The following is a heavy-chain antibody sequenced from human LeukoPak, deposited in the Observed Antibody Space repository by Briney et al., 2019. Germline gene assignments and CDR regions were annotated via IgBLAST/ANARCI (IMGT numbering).Heavy chain of an antibody. CDR2: ISTSGSP. Sequence: SETLSLTCTVSGGSISGYYWSWIRQPAGKGLEWIGRISTSGSPKYDPSLKSRVTMSVDTSKNQFSLSLTSVTAADTAVYYCAREGRSSTPGYWGQGFLVTVSS. D-gene: IGHD2-15*01. CDR3: AREGRSSTPGY. V-gene: IGHV4-4*07. CDR1: GGSISGYY. J-gene: IGHJ4*02.